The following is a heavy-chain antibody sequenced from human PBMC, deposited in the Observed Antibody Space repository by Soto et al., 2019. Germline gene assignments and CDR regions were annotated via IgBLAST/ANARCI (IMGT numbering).Heavy chain of an antibody. CDR3: ATAGSYRFDY. Sequence: EVQLVESGGGLVQPGESLRLSCTASGFTFSSSWIHWVRQAPGKGLEWVSRINADGSVTNYADSVKGRFTVSRDNAKNTLYLQMNSLRAEDTAVYFCATAGSYRFDYWCQGTLVTVSS. J-gene: IGHJ4*02. CDR2: INADGSVT. CDR1: GFTFSSSW. V-gene: IGHV3-74*01. D-gene: IGHD3-10*01.